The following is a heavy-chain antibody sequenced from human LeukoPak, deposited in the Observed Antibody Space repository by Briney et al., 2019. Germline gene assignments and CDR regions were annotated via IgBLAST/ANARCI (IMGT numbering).Heavy chain of an antibody. CDR3: AREDLGYCSSTSCYGDAFDI. J-gene: IGHJ3*02. CDR1: GYTFTSYG. CDR2: ISAYSGNT. V-gene: IGHV1-18*04. Sequence: ASVKVSCKASGYTFTSYGISWVRQAPGQGLEWMGWISAYSGNTNYAQKLQGRVTMTTDTSTSTAYMELRSLRSDDTAVYYCAREDLGYCSSTSCYGDAFDIWGQGTMVTVSS. D-gene: IGHD2-2*01.